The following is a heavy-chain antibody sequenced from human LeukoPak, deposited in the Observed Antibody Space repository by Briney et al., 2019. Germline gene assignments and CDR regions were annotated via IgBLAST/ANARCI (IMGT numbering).Heavy chain of an antibody. CDR3: ARVYGWGDGYDSSGLYGGDAFDI. CDR2: IYPSGST. V-gene: IGHV4-61*02. D-gene: IGHD3-22*01. Sequence: PSETLSLTCTVSGASLSSGSYYWSWIRQPAGKGLEWIGRIYPSGSTDYNPSLKSRVTISIDTSKNQFSLKQSSVTAADTAVYYCARVYGWGDGYDSSGLYGGDAFDIWGQGTMVTVSS. CDR1: GASLSSGSYY. J-gene: IGHJ3*02.